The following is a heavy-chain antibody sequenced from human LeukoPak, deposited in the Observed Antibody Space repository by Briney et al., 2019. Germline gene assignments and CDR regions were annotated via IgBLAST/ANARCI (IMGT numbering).Heavy chain of an antibody. J-gene: IGHJ3*02. Sequence: PSETLSLTCTVSGGSISSYYWSWIRQPPGKGLEWIGYFYYIGSTNYNPSLKSRVTISVDTSKNQFSLKLSSVTAADTAVYYCARPGGYSNDAFDIWGQGTMVTVSS. CDR2: FYYIGST. V-gene: IGHV4-59*01. D-gene: IGHD5-18*01. CDR1: GGSISSYY. CDR3: ARPGGYSNDAFDI.